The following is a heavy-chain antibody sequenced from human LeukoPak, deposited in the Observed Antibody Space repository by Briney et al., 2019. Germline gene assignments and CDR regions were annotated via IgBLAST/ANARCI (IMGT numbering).Heavy chain of an antibody. Sequence: PRGSLRLSCAASGFNLSDYYMSWIRQAPGKGLQWVSYISTSGRHTNYADSVKGRFTISRDNAKNSLFLQMNSLRAEDTAVYYCARGYCSGGSCLAFDYWGQGTLVTVSS. CDR1: GFNLSDYY. J-gene: IGHJ4*02. D-gene: IGHD2-15*01. V-gene: IGHV3-11*06. CDR3: ARGYCSGGSCLAFDY. CDR2: ISTSGRHT.